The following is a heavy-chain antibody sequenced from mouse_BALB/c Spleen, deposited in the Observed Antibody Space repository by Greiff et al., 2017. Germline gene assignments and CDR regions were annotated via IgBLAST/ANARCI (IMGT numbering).Heavy chain of an antibody. CDR1: GYSITSGYY. J-gene: IGHJ4*01. CDR3: AREGHYRTMDY. V-gene: IGHV3-6*02. Sequence: EVQLVESGPGLVKPSQSLSLTCSVTGYSITSGYYWNWIRQFPGNKLEWMGYISYDGSNNYNPSLKNRISITRDTSKNQFFLKLNSVTTEDTATYYCAREGHYRTMDYWGQGTSVTVSS. CDR2: ISYDGSN. D-gene: IGHD2-14*01.